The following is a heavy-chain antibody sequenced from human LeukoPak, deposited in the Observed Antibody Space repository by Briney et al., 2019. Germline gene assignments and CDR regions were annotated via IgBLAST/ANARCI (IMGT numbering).Heavy chain of an antibody. CDR2: IYYSGST. Sequence: SETLSLTCTVSGGSISSGGYYWSWIRLHPGKGLEWIGYIYYSGSTYYNPSLKSRVTISVDTSKNQFSLKLSSVTAADTAVYYCARDKGGPLDIWGQGTMVTVSS. CDR3: ARDKGGPLDI. V-gene: IGHV4-31*03. D-gene: IGHD6-25*01. CDR1: GGSISSGGYY. J-gene: IGHJ3*02.